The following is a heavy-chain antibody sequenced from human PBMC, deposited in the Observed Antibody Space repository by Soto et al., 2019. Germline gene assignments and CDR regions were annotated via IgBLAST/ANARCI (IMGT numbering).Heavy chain of an antibody. CDR3: AKDRRHSSDWVTHLDS. CDR1: GFTFSIYA. Sequence: GGSLRLSCEASGFTFSIYAMAWVRQAPGQGLEWVSTISTSGGSAYYADSVKGRFTISRDTSKKTVYLQMNGLRVDDTAIYYCAKDRRHSSDWVTHLDSWGQGTLVTVSS. CDR2: ISTSGGSA. V-gene: IGHV3-23*01. D-gene: IGHD6-19*01. J-gene: IGHJ4*02.